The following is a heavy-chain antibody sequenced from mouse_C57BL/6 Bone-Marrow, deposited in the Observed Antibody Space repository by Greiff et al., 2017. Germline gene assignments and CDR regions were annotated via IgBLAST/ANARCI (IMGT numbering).Heavy chain of an antibody. CDR3: AREGGRDYLDY. V-gene: IGHV3-6*01. CDR2: ISYGGSN. D-gene: IGHD3-3*01. Sequence: EVKLMESGPGLVKPSQSLSLTCSVTGYSITSGYYWNWIRQFPGNKLEWMGYISYGGSNNYNPSLKNRISLTRDTSKTQFFLKLNSVTTEDTATYCCAREGGRDYLDYEGQGTTLTVSS. CDR1: GYSITSGYY. J-gene: IGHJ2*01.